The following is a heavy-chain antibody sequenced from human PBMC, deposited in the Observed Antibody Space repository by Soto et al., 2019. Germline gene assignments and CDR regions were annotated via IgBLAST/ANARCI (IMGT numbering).Heavy chain of an antibody. CDR1: GGSISSGSYY. J-gene: IGHJ4*02. Sequence: PSETLSLTCTVSGGSISSGSYYWGWILQPPGKGLEWIGRIYYSGSTYYNPSLKSRVTTSVDTSKNQFSLKLSSVTAADTAVYYCARQAYCGGDCYYYFDYWGQGTLVTVSS. CDR2: IYYSGST. V-gene: IGHV4-39*01. D-gene: IGHD2-21*02. CDR3: ARQAYCGGDCYYYFDY.